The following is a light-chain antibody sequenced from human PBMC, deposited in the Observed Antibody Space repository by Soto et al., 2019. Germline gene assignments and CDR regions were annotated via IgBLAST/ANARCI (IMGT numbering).Light chain of an antibody. V-gene: IGKV3-20*01. CDR1: QSVISNY. Sequence: VLTQCPGTLSLSPGERATLSCRASQSVISNYLAWYQQKPGRAPRLLIYAASTRATGIPDRFSGSGSVRDFTLTIRRLEPEDFAVYFCQQYGYTPLTFGQGTKLDIK. CDR3: QQYGYTPLT. J-gene: IGKJ1*01. CDR2: AAS.